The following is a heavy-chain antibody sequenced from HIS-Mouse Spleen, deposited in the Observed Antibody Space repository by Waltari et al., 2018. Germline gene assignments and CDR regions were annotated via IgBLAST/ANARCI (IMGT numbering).Heavy chain of an antibody. D-gene: IGHD4-17*01. V-gene: IGHV4-39*07. J-gene: IGHJ5*02. CDR3: ARDYGDNWFVP. CDR2: IYYSGST. CDR1: GGSISSSSYY. Sequence: QLQLQESGPGLVKPSETLSLTCTVSGGSISSSSYYWGWIRQPPGKGLEGIGSIYYSGSTYYNPSLKSRVTISVDTSKNQFSLKLSSVTAADTAVYYCARDYGDNWFVPWGQGTLVTVSS.